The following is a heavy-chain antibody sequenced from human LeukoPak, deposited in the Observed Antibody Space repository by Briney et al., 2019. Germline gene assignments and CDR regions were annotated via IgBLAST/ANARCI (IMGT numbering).Heavy chain of an antibody. V-gene: IGHV3-21*01. CDR1: GFTFSSYS. CDR2: ISTTSGNI. J-gene: IGHJ4*02. Sequence: PGGSLRLSCAASGFTFSSYSMNWVRQAPGRGLEWVAAISTTSGNIYYADSVKGRFTISRDNAKNSLYLQMNSLRVEDTALYYCARRAPSHDFDDWGQGTLVTVSS. CDR3: ARRAPSHDFDD.